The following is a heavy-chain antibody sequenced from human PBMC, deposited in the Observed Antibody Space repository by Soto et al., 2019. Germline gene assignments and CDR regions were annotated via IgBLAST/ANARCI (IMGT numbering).Heavy chain of an antibody. V-gene: IGHV4-38-2*01. CDR3: ARNSSSSYFEY. J-gene: IGHJ4*02. CDR1: GSSITITYY. D-gene: IGHD6-13*01. Sequence: ASETLSLIGSVSGSSITITYYWNWVRQPPGKGLEWIGSIHHSGSVFESGSTHYNPSFKSRVTISADTSKNQFSLKLTSVTAADTAVYFCARNSSSSYFEYWGQGTLVTVSS. CDR2: IHHSGSVFESGST.